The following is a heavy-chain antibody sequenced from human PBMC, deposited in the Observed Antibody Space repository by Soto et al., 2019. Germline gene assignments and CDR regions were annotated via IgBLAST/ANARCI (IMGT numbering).Heavy chain of an antibody. CDR3: AKDIYRNSYGFDV. D-gene: IGHD5-12*01. CDR1: GFIFSNYG. Sequence: EVQLLESGGGSVQPGGSLRLSCVASGFIFSNYGMTWVRQAPGKGLEWVSGMSNDGDRIYYADSVRGRFTISRDNSKSTLFLQMNSLRAEDTALYYCAKDIYRNSYGFDVWGQGTMVTVS. J-gene: IGHJ3*01. CDR2: MSNDGDRI. V-gene: IGHV3-23*01.